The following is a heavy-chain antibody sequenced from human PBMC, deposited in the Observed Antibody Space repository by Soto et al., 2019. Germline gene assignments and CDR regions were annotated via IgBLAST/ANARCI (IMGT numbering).Heavy chain of an antibody. CDR3: ALEGLASALDAFEL. D-gene: IGHD6-19*01. CDR1: GYTFTNYY. CDR2: INPSSGTT. V-gene: IGHV1-46*01. J-gene: IGHJ3*01. Sequence: QAQLVQSGAEVKKPGASVNLSCKASGYTFTNYYMHWVRQAPGQGLEWMGRINPSSGTTTYAQKFEGRVTLTRDTSKSTVYMDLSSLRSEDTAVYYGALEGLASALDAFELWGQGTMVTVSS.